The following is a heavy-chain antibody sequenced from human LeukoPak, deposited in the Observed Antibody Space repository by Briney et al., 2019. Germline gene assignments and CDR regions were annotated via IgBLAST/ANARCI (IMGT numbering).Heavy chain of an antibody. CDR1: GGSVTSTNW. D-gene: IGHD3-3*01. CDR3: AREGGFYRPLDY. CDR2: VHLDGRT. V-gene: IGHV4-4*02. J-gene: IGHJ4*02. Sequence: SETLSLTCAVSGGSVTSTNWWPWVRQPPGKGLEWIGEVHLDGRTNYNPSLTGRLTLSVDLYENHISLKLTSVTAADTAVYYCAREGGFYRPLDYLGQGTLVTVSS.